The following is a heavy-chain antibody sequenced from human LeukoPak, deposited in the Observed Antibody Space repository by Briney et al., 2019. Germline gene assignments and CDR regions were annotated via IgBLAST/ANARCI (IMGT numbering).Heavy chain of an antibody. CDR2: IIPIFGTA. Sequence: SVKVSCKASGGTFSSYAISLVRQAPGQGLEWMGRIIPIFGTANYAQKFQGRVTITTDESTSTAYMELSSLRSEDTAVYYCARDSDPYYYGSGSYYCSVAYWGQGTLVTVSS. CDR1: GGTFSSYA. D-gene: IGHD3-10*01. CDR3: ARDSDPYYYGSGSYYCSVAY. V-gene: IGHV1-69*05. J-gene: IGHJ4*02.